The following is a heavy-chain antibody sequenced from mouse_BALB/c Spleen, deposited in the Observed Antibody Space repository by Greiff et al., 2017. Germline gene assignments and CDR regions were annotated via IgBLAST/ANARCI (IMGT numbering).Heavy chain of an antibody. J-gene: IGHJ2*01. CDR2: ISYDGSN. Sequence: VQLQQSGPGLVKPSQSLSLTCSVTGYSITSGYYWNWIRQFPGNKLEWMGYISYDGSNNYNPSLKNRISITRDTSKNQFFLKLNSVTTEDTATYYCARKRYSPYYFDYWGQGTTLTVSS. V-gene: IGHV3-6*02. D-gene: IGHD2-14*01. CDR1: GYSITSGYY. CDR3: ARKRYSPYYFDY.